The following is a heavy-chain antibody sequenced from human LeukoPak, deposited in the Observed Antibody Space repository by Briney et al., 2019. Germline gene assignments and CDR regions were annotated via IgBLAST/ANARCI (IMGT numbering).Heavy chain of an antibody. J-gene: IGHJ4*02. Sequence: SVTLSLTCTVSGGSISSYYWSWIRQPPGKGLEWIGYIYYSGSTNYNPSLKSRVTISVDTSKNQFSLKLSSVTAADTAVYYCARVKVRGVLDYWGQGTLVTVSS. CDR3: ARVKVRGVLDY. CDR2: IYYSGST. CDR1: GGSISSYY. V-gene: IGHV4-59*01. D-gene: IGHD3-10*01.